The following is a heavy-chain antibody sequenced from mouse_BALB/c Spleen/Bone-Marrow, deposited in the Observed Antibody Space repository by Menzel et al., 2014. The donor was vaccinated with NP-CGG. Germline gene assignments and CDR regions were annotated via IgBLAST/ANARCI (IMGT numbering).Heavy chain of an antibody. CDR3: ARDGITTATYYYAMDY. V-gene: IGHV1S127*01. Sequence: VQLQQSGPQLVRPGASVKISCKASGYSFTSYWMHWVKQRPGQGLEWIGMIDPSDSETRLNQKFKDKATLTVDKSSSTAYVQLSSPTSEDSAVYYCARDGITTATYYYAMDYWGQGTSVTVSS. CDR2: IDPSDSET. D-gene: IGHD1-2*01. CDR1: GYSFTSYW. J-gene: IGHJ4*01.